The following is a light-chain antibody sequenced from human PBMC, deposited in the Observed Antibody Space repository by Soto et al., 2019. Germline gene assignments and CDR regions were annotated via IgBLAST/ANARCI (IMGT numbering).Light chain of an antibody. CDR1: QSIRSW. V-gene: IGKV1-5*01. J-gene: IGKJ1*01. CDR3: HQYNSYPRT. CDR2: DAS. Sequence: DIQMTQSPSTLSASVGDRVTITCRASQSIRSWLAWYQQKPGKAPELLIYDASSLNRGVPSRFSGSGSGTDFTVTISRLQPDDFATYYCHQYNSYPRTFGHGTKVEIK.